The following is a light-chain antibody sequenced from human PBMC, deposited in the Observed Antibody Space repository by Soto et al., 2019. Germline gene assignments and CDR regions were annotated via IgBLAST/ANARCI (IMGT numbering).Light chain of an antibody. Sequence: ETVMTQSPATLSVSPGERPTLSCRASQSVSSNLAWYQQKPGQAPRLLLYDASTRSTGIPARLSGSGSGTEFTLTISSLQSEDLAVYFCQQYNTWPLTCGPGTKVDIK. CDR2: DAS. CDR3: QQYNTWPLT. CDR1: QSVSSN. J-gene: IGKJ3*01. V-gene: IGKV3-15*01.